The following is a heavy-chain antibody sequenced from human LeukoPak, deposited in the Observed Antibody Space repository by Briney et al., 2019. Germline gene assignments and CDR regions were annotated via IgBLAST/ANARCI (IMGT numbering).Heavy chain of an antibody. CDR3: ARSPCYDSSGYYFRGDY. J-gene: IGHJ4*02. V-gene: IGHV4-38-2*01. CDR1: GYSISSGYY. CDR2: IYHSGST. Sequence: SETLSLTCAVSGYSISSGYYRGWIRQPPGKGLEWIGSIYHSGSTYYNPSLKSRVTISVDTSKNQFSLKLSSVTAADTAVYYCARSPCYDSSGYYFRGDYWGQGTLVTVSS. D-gene: IGHD3-22*01.